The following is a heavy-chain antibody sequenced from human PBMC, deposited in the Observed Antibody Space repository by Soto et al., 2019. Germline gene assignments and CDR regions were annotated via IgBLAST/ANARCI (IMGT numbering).Heavy chain of an antibody. J-gene: IGHJ4*02. D-gene: IGHD3-16*02. CDR3: ARDGFEITLDGGLVISHDY. CDR2: ISSSGTYK. CDR1: GFTFSSNS. V-gene: IGHV3-21*01. Sequence: PGGSLRLSCEGSGFTFSSNSMNWVRQAPGKGLEWISSISSSGTYKHYADSLKGRFTISRDNAKNLVFLQVNSLRAEDTAVYYCARDGFEITLDGGLVISHDYWGQGTLVTVSS.